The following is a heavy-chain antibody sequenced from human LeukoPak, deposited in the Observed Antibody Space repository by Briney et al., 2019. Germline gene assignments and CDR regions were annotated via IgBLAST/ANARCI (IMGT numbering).Heavy chain of an antibody. J-gene: IGHJ4*02. D-gene: IGHD5-24*01. V-gene: IGHV4-31*03. CDR3: VEAPSPYYFDD. CDR2: IYNSGTT. CDR1: GGSISSSTYY. Sequence: KTSETLSLTCTVSGGSISSSTYYWNWIRQYPGKGLEWIGYIYNSGTTYYNPSLKSRVTTSVETSKNQFSLKLNSMSAADTAVYYCVEAPSPYYFDDWGQGTLVTVSS.